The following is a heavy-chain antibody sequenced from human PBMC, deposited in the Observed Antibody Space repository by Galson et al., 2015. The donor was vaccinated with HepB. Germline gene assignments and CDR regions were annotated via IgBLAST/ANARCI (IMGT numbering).Heavy chain of an antibody. D-gene: IGHD3-10*01. CDR2: IFYSGST. J-gene: IGHJ4*02. Sequence: ETLSLTCTVSGGPVSSGSHYWIWVRQPPGKRLEWIGYIFYSGSTNFTPSLRSRVTMSVDTSKSQFSLSLRSVTVADTAVYYCARGFGARIQTLDSWGQGTLVTVSS. CDR1: GGPVSSGSHY. V-gene: IGHV4-61*01. CDR3: ARGFGARIQTLDS.